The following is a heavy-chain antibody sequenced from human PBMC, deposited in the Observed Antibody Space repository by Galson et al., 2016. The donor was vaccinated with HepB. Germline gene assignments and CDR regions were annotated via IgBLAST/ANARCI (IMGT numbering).Heavy chain of an antibody. V-gene: IGHV3-66*01. J-gene: IGHJ4*02. D-gene: IGHD3-10*01. CDR3: ARDPLPYGSGSYSFHY. CDR2: LYTVRST. Sequence: SLRLSCAASGFTVSSSYMNWVRQAPGKGLQWVSVLYTVRSTYYADSAKGRFTISRDNSKNTVYLQMNNLRAEDTAVYYCARDPLPYGSGSYSFHYWGQGTLVTVSS. CDR1: GFTVSSSY.